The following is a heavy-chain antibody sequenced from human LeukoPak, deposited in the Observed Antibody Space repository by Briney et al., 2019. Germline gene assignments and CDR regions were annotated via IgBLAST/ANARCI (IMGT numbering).Heavy chain of an antibody. CDR2: ISSSGSTI. CDR3: AKRSTASPYYYYYMDV. Sequence: PGGSLRLSCAASGFTFSSYEMNWVRQAPGKGLEWVSYISSSGSTIYYADSVKGRFTISRDNSKNTLYLQMNSLRPEDTAVYYCAKRSTASPYYYYYMDVWGKGTTVTISS. J-gene: IGHJ6*03. CDR1: GFTFSSYE. D-gene: IGHD2-21*02. V-gene: IGHV3-48*03.